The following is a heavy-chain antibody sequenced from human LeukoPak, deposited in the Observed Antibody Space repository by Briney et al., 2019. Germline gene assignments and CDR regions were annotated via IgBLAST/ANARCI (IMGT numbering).Heavy chain of an antibody. D-gene: IGHD1-1*01. V-gene: IGHV2-5*01. J-gene: IGHJ4*02. CDR1: GFSLSTSGVD. Sequence: SGPTLVNPTQTLTLTCTFSGFSLSTSGVDVGWIRQPPGKALEWLALIYWNDDKRYSPSLKSRLTITKDTSKNQVVLTMTNMDPVDTATYYCALSTTVGSPSDYWGQGTLVTVSS. CDR3: ALSTTVGSPSDY. CDR2: IYWNDDK.